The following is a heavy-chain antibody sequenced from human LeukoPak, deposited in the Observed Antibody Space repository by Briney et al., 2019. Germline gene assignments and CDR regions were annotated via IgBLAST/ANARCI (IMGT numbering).Heavy chain of an antibody. CDR2: IGGSGGST. D-gene: IGHD3-10*01. J-gene: IGHJ4*02. V-gene: IGHV3-23*01. Sequence: GSLRLCCAASGFTFSSYAMSWVRQAPGKGLEWVSAIGGSGGSTYYADSVKGRFTISRDNSKNTLYLQMNSLRAEDTAVYYCARGVRGVIITPPPDYWGQGTLVTVSS. CDR3: ARGVRGVIITPPPDY. CDR1: GFTFSSYA.